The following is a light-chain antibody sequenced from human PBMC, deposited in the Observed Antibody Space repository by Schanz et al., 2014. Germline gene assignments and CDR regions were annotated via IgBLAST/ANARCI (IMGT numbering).Light chain of an antibody. J-gene: IGLJ3*02. CDR3: ASWDNSLNARV. Sequence: QSALTQPASVSGSPGQSITISCTGTSSDVGGYNYVSWYQQHPGKAPKLMIYEVNKRPSGVPDRFSGSKSGTSASLAISGLQSEDEADYYCASWDNSLNARVFGGGTKLTVL. CDR1: SSDVGGYNY. V-gene: IGLV2-14*01. CDR2: EVN.